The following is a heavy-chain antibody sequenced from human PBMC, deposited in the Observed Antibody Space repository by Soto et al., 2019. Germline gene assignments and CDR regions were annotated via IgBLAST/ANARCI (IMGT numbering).Heavy chain of an antibody. D-gene: IGHD5-12*01. CDR1: GYTFTRSG. Sequence: QVQLVQSGAEVKKPGASVKVSCKASGYTFTRSGISWVRQAPGQGPEWLGWISSYNGDTNYAQTFQGRVTMTTDTSTSTAYMELRSLRSDDTAVYYCAREVVAPYYYSGMEVWGQGTPVTVSS. CDR2: ISSYNGDT. CDR3: AREVVAPYYYSGMEV. J-gene: IGHJ6*02. V-gene: IGHV1-18*01.